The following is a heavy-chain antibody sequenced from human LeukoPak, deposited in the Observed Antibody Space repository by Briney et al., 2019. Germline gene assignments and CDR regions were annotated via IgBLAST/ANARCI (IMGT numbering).Heavy chain of an antibody. J-gene: IGHJ4*02. D-gene: IGHD1-26*01. CDR1: GFTFDNAW. CDR2: VKSKTDGGTT. CDR3: TTVGTTSPIAEEYFDY. Sequence: TGGSLRLSCAASGFTFDNAWMNWVRQAPGKGLEWVGRVKSKTDGGTTDYAAPVKGRFTISRDDSENTLFLQLNSLKTEDTALYYCTTVGTTSPIAEEYFDYWGQGTLVTVSS. V-gene: IGHV3-15*01.